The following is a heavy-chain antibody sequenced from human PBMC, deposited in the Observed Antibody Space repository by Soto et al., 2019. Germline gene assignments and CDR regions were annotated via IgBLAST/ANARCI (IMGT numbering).Heavy chain of an antibody. CDR3: ARDHNDFPDWFDP. CDR2: IKQDGSEK. J-gene: IGHJ5*02. CDR1: GFTFSSYW. D-gene: IGHD3-3*01. Sequence: EVQLVESGGGLVQPGGSLRLSCAASGFTFSSYWMSWVRQAPGKGLEWVANIKQDGSEKYYVDSVKGRFTISRDNAKNSLYLQMNSLRAEDTAVYYCARDHNDFPDWFDPWGQGTLVTVSS. V-gene: IGHV3-7*01.